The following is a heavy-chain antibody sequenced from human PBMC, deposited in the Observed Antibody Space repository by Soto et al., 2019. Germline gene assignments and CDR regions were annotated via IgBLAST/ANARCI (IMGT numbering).Heavy chain of an antibody. D-gene: IGHD1-26*01. J-gene: IGHJ6*02. V-gene: IGHV1-69*01. CDR2: IIPMFGIG. CDR3: ARAYRENYFYAMDV. Sequence: QVQLVQSGAEVKMPGSSVRVSCKASGGSFSNYAISWVRQAPGQGLEWMGGIIPMFGIGNYAEKFLGRVTITADESTSTSDMELSSLRSEDTAVYFCARAYRENYFYAMDVGGQGTTVTVSS. CDR1: GGSFSNYA.